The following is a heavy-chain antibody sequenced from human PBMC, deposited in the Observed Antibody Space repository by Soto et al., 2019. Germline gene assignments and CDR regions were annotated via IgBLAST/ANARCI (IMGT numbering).Heavy chain of an antibody. J-gene: IGHJ1*01. D-gene: IGHD3-3*01. CDR3: ARGVGFGDGYNPTEYFQH. V-gene: IGHV1-8*01. Sequence: QVQLVQSGAEVKKPGASVKVSCKASGYTFTSYDINWVRQATGQGLEWMGWMNPNDGNTGYAQKFQGRVTMTRNTSISTAYMELSSLRSEDTAVYYCARGVGFGDGYNPTEYFQHWGQGTLVTVSS. CDR1: GYTFTSYD. CDR2: MNPNDGNT.